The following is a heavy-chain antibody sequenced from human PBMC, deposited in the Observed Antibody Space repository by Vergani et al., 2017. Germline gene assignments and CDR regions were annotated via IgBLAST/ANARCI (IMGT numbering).Heavy chain of an antibody. CDR3: ARDLSWNYSFDY. D-gene: IGHD1-7*01. CDR2: ISSSSSYI. CDR1: GFTFSSYS. V-gene: IGHV3-21*01. Sequence: EVQLVESGGGLVKPGGSLRLSCAASGFTFSSYSMNWVRQAPGKGLEWVSSISSSSSYIYVADSMKGRFTIYRDNAKNSLYLQMNSLRAEDTAVYYCARDLSWNYSFDYWGQGTLVTVSS. J-gene: IGHJ4*02.